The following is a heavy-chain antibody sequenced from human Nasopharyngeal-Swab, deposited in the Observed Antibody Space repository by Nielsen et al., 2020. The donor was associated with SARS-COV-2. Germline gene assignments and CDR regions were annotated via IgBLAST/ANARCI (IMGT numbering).Heavy chain of an antibody. Sequence: GGSLRLSCNGLGYSFANYWIGWVRQMPGKGLEWMGSIYPGNSDTRYSPAFHGRVTMSAEKSINTAYLQWTSLRASDTAVYYCTRRAARDGYNYEVDPWGQGTRVTVSS. D-gene: IGHD5-24*01. CDR2: IYPGNSDT. J-gene: IGHJ5*02. V-gene: IGHV5-51*01. CDR1: GYSFANYW. CDR3: TRRAARDGYNYEVDP.